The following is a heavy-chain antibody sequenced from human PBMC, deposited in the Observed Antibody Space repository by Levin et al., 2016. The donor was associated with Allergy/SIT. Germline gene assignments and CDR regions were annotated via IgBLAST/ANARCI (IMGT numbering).Heavy chain of an antibody. V-gene: IGHV3-74*01. CDR1: GFTFSSRS. CDR2: INMDGSNT. D-gene: IGHD5-12*01. J-gene: IGHJ4*02. Sequence: GESLKISCAASGFTFSSRSMNWVRQAPGKGLVWVSRINMDGSNTIYADSVKGRFTISRDNSKSTLYLQMNSLRAEDTAVYYCVRGAYSSNDALFWGQGTLVTVSS. CDR3: VRGAYSSNDALF.